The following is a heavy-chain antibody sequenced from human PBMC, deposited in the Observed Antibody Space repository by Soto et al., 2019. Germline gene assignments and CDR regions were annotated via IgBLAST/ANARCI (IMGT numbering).Heavy chain of an antibody. J-gene: IGHJ4*02. CDR1: GFTFTSSA. D-gene: IGHD6-19*01. Sequence: SVKVSCKASGFTFTSSAVQWVRQARGQRLEWIGWIVVGSGNTNYAQKFQERVTITRDMSTSTAYMELSSLRSEDTAVYYCAAVPNSSGWEIYYWGQGTLVTVSS. CDR3: AAVPNSSGWEIYY. V-gene: IGHV1-58*01. CDR2: IVVGSGNT.